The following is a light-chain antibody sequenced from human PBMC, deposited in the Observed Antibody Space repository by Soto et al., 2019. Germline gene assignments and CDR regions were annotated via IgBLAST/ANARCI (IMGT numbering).Light chain of an antibody. V-gene: IGKV3-20*01. CDR1: QSVSSSY. J-gene: IGKJ2*01. CDR2: GAS. CDR3: QQYGSSPPYT. Sequence: ESVLTQSPGTLSLSPGERATLSCRASQSVSSSYLAWYQQKPGQAPRLLIYGASSRATGIPDRFSGSGSGTAFTHIISSLEPEDFAVYYCQQYGSSPPYTLGQGTKLEIK.